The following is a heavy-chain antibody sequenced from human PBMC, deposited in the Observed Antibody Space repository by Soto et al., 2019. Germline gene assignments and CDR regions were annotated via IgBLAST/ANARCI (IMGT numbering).Heavy chain of an antibody. CDR3: AREGIAARLPYYYGMDV. Sequence: SQTLSLTCAISGDSVSSNSAAWNRIRQSPSRGLEWLGRTYYRSKWYNDYAVSVKSRITINPDTSKNQFSLQLNSVTPEDTAVYYCAREGIAARLPYYYGMDVWGQGTTFTVSS. CDR1: GDSVSSNSAA. D-gene: IGHD6-6*01. J-gene: IGHJ6*02. CDR2: TYYRSKWYN. V-gene: IGHV6-1*01.